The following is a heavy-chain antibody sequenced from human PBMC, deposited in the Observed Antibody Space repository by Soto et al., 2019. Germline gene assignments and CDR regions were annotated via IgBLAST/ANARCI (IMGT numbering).Heavy chain of an antibody. CDR1: GGTFSSYT. J-gene: IGHJ4*02. D-gene: IGHD3-10*01. CDR2: IIPILGIA. Sequence: QVQLVQSGAEVKKPGSSVKVSCKASGGTFSSYTISWVRQAPGQGLEWMGRIIPILGIANYAQKFQGRVTITADKATSTAYMELSSLRSEDTAVYYCARDGKTTYYGSGVRVDWGQGTLVTVSS. CDR3: ARDGKTTYYGSGVRVD. V-gene: IGHV1-69*08.